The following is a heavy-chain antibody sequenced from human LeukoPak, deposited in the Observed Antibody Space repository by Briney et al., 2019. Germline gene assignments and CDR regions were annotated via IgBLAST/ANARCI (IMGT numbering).Heavy chain of an antibody. Sequence: GGSLRLSCVGSGFTFSSLWMSWVRQIPGKGLEWVANIKQDGSEVYYVDSVKDRFTISRDNAKNSLYLQMNGLRVEDTAAYYCACRPSDIRYYGVFDFWGQGSLVTVSS. CDR2: IKQDGSEV. CDR1: GFTFSSLW. V-gene: IGHV3-7*01. J-gene: IGHJ4*02. D-gene: IGHD3-10*01. CDR3: ACRPSDIRYYGVFDF.